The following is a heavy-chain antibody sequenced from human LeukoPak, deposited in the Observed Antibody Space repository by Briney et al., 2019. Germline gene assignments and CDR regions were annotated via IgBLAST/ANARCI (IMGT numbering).Heavy chain of an antibody. CDR1: GYTFTGYY. J-gene: IGHJ4*02. D-gene: IGHD1-7*01. CDR2: INPNSGGT. Sequence: GASVLVSCTPSGYTFTGYYMHWMRQAPAQGHEWMGWINPNSGGTNYAQKFQGRVTMTRDTSISTAYMELSRLRSDDTAVYYCARDLDWNYIFDDWGQGTLVTVSA. CDR3: ARDLDWNYIFDD. V-gene: IGHV1-2*02.